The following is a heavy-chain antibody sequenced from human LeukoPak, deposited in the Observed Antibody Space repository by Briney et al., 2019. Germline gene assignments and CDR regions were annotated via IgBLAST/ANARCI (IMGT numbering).Heavy chain of an antibody. Sequence: GGSLRLSCAASGFTFSSYGMHWVRQAPGKGLEWVAVISYDGSNKYYADSVKGRFTISRDNSKNTLHLQMSSLRADDSALYYCARFGDYGEYWGQGTLVIVSS. V-gene: IGHV3-30*03. CDR2: ISYDGSNK. CDR1: GFTFSSYG. CDR3: ARFGDYGEY. D-gene: IGHD4-17*01. J-gene: IGHJ4*02.